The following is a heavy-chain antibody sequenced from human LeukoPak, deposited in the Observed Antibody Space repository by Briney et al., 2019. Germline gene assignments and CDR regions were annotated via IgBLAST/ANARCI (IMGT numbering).Heavy chain of an antibody. CDR2: ISYDGSNK. J-gene: IGHJ4*02. V-gene: IGHV3-30*18. D-gene: IGHD2-15*01. CDR1: GFTFSSYG. Sequence: GGSLRLSCAASGFTFSSYGMHWVRQAPGKGLEWVAVISYDGSNKYYADSVKGRFTISSDNSKNTLYLQMNSLRAEDTAVYYCAKGELGRSGYCSGGSCYFDYWGQGTLVTVSS. CDR3: AKGELGRSGYCSGGSCYFDY.